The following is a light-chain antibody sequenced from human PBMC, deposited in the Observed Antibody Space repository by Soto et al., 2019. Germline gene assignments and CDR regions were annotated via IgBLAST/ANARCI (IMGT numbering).Light chain of an antibody. CDR1: QSISSW. CDR3: QQYSLGT. J-gene: IGKJ1*01. V-gene: IGKV1-5*03. CDR2: RAS. Sequence: DIQMTQSPSTLSASVGDRVTITCRASQSISSWLAWYQQKPGKAPKLLIYRASTLESRVPSRFSGSGSGTEFTLTISSLQPDDFATYYCQQYSLGTFGQGTKVEIK.